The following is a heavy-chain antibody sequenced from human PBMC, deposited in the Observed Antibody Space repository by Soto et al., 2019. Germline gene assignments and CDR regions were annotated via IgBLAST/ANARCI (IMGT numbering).Heavy chain of an antibody. J-gene: IGHJ4*02. CDR3: AKDQASGQGSFDS. Sequence: GALRLSCAASGFTFNIYGMHWVRQAPDKGLEWVALISYDGSNQYYADSVKGRFTISRDNSKNTLFLQMNSLRADDTAVYYCAKDQASGQGSFDSWGQGTLVTVSS. CDR1: GFTFNIYG. CDR2: ISYDGSNQ. V-gene: IGHV3-30*18.